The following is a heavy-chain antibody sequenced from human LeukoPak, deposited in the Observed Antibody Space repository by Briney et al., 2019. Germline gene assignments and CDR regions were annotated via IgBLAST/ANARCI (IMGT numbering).Heavy chain of an antibody. J-gene: IGHJ4*02. V-gene: IGHV3-23*01. CDR3: AKANYGSGSYFDY. CDR2: LICSVRTT. D-gene: IGHD3-10*01. Sequence: SSLICSVRTTSYADSVKGRVTISRENSKNTVYMEKNRQRDEETAVYYCAKANYGSGSYFDYWGQGTLVTVSS.